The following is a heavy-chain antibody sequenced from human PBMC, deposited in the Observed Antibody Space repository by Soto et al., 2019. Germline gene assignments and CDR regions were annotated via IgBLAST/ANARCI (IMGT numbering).Heavy chain of an antibody. J-gene: IGHJ3*02. CDR3: ARYCSGGSCYFIRDAFDI. CDR1: GFTFSSYA. V-gene: IGHV3-30-3*01. D-gene: IGHD2-15*01. CDR2: ISYDGSNK. Sequence: QVQLVESGGGVVQPGRSLRLSCAASGFTFSSYAMHWVRQAPGKGLEWVAVISYDGSNKYYADSVKGRFTISRDNSKNTLYLQMNSLRAEDTAVYYCARYCSGGSCYFIRDAFDIWGQGKMVTVSS.